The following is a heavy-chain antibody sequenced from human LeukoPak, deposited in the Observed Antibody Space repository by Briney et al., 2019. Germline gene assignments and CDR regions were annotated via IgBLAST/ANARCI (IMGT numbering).Heavy chain of an antibody. J-gene: IGHJ4*02. CDR2: IYHSGST. CDR3: ARGSRKASIAAGTFDY. V-gene: IGHV4-38-2*02. CDR1: GYSISSGYY. Sequence: SETLSLTCSVSGYSISSGYYWGWIRQPPGMGLEWIGNIYHSGSTYYNPSLKSRVTISLDTSKNQFSLKLSSVTAADTAVYYCARGSRKASIAAGTFDYWGQGTLVTVSS. D-gene: IGHD6-13*01.